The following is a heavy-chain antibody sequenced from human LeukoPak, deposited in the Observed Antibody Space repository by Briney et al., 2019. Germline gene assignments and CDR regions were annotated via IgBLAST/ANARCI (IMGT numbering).Heavy chain of an antibody. J-gene: IGHJ6*02. V-gene: IGHV3-74*01. CDR3: ARILDYYYGMDV. CDR2: INSDGSST. Sequence: GGSLRLSCAASGFTFSSYWMHWVRQAPGKGLVCVSRINSDGSSTSYADSVKGRFTISRDNAKNTLYLQMNSLRAEDTAVYYCARILDYYYGMDVWGQGTTVTVSS. CDR1: GFTFSSYW.